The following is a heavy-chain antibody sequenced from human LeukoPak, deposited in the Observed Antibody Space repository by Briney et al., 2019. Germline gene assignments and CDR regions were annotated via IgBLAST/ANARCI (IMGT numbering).Heavy chain of an antibody. J-gene: IGHJ4*02. Sequence: GGSLRLSCVASGFTFSDYAMHWVRQGPGKGLEWVAVISYDGRQKYYGDSVKGRFTISRDNPKNTLYLQMNSLSDDDTAVYYCARVFLERLTSGYFDSWGQGTLVTVSP. V-gene: IGHV3-30-3*01. CDR2: ISYDGRQK. CDR1: GFTFSDYA. D-gene: IGHD3-3*01. CDR3: ARVFLERLTSGYFDS.